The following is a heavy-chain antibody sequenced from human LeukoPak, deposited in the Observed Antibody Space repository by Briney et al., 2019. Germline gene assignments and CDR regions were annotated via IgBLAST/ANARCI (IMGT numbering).Heavy chain of an antibody. Sequence: PGGSLRLSCAASGFTFSSYWMSWVRQAPGKGLEWVANIKQDGSEKYYADSVKGRFTISRDNAKNSLYLQMNSLRAEDTAVYYCARDRRFLEWLTRNYFDYWGQGTLVTVSS. J-gene: IGHJ4*02. V-gene: IGHV3-7*01. CDR3: ARDRRFLEWLTRNYFDY. CDR2: IKQDGSEK. D-gene: IGHD3-3*01. CDR1: GFTFSSYW.